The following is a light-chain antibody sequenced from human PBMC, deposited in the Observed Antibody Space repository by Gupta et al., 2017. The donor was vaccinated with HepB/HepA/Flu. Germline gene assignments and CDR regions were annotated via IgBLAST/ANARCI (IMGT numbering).Light chain of an antibody. J-gene: IGKJ4*01. CDR1: QSIFNY. CDR3: QQRNNWVT. V-gene: IGKV3-11*01. Sequence: EIVLTQSPATLSLSPGERATLSYRDSQSIFNYLDWYQQKPGQAPRLIIYDACNSANGVPDRFSGSGAGKDFTLTSSSRENEDSAVYYGQQRNNWVTFGRGTKVEI. CDR2: DAC.